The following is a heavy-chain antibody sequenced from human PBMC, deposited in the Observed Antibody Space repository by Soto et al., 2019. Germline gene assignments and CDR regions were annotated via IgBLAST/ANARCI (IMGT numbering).Heavy chain of an antibody. D-gene: IGHD6-25*01. CDR3: ARDPSTSGRSGHDY. V-gene: IGHV1-18*01. Sequence: QVQLVQSGPEVKKPGASVTVSCKASGYTFTDYGVTWVRQPPGRGLEWVGWIFAYNGNTNYAENFQGRVTMTTDSSTSTAYMELTTLGSDDTAVYYCARDPSTSGRSGHDYWGQGTLVTVSS. CDR1: GYTFTDYG. CDR2: IFAYNGNT. J-gene: IGHJ4*02.